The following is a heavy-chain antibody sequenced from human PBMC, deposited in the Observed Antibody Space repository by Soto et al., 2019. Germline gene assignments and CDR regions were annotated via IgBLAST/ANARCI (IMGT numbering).Heavy chain of an antibody. Sequence: EVQLVESGGGLVQPGGSLRLSCAASGFSFSSYWMSWVRQAPGKGLEWVANIKQDGSEKYYVDSVKGRFTISRDNAKNPLYLQMNSLRADDTAVCYCAVENSNCGSGFHYWGQGTLVSVCS. CDR2: IKQDGSEK. V-gene: IGHV3-7*01. CDR3: AVENSNCGSGFHY. CDR1: GFSFSSYW. D-gene: IGHD4-4*01. J-gene: IGHJ4*02.